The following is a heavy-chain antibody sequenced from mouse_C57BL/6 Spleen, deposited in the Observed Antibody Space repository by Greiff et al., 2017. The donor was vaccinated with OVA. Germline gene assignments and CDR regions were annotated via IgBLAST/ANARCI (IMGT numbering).Heavy chain of an antibody. CDR3: ARNNDGYYDDY. Sequence: VQLQQSGPELVKPGASVKISCKASGYAFSSSWMNWVKQRPGKGLEWIGRIYPGDGDTNYNGKFKGKATLTADKSSSTAYMQLSGLTSEDSAVYFCARNNDGYYDDYWGQGTTLTVSS. CDR2: IYPGDGDT. D-gene: IGHD2-3*01. J-gene: IGHJ2*01. V-gene: IGHV1-82*01. CDR1: GYAFSSSW.